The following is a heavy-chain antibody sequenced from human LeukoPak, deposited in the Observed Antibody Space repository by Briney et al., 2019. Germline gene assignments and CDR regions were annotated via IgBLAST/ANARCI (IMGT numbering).Heavy chain of an antibody. CDR1: GFSFSGSA. CDR3: TRQGEPTALIDH. CDR2: IRSKRNNYAT. J-gene: IGHJ4*02. Sequence: GGSLRLSCAASGFSFSGSALHWVRQASGKGLEWFGRIRSKRNNYATEYGASVKGRFTISRDESKNTAYLQMNSLKSEDTAVYYCTRQGEPTALIDHWGQGTLVSVSS. V-gene: IGHV3-73*01. D-gene: IGHD5-18*01.